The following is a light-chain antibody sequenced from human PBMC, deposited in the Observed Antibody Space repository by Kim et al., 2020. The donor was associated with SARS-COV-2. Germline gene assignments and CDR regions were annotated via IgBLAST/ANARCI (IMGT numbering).Light chain of an antibody. J-gene: IGLJ2*01. V-gene: IGLV3-19*01. CDR2: GKN. Sequence: VALGKTVRTTREGDSSRSYYASWYQQKRGQAPLLVFYGKNTRPSVTPRRSSGSSSGNAASLTITATQAGDDAYYYCNCRDSNDNVVFGGGTQLTVL. CDR3: NCRDSNDNVV. CDR1: SSRSYY.